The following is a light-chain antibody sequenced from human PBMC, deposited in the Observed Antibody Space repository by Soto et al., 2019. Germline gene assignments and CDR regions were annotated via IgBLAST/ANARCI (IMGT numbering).Light chain of an antibody. V-gene: IGLV1-51*01. Sequence: QSVLTQPPSVSAAPGQKVTISCSESRSNIGTNHVSWYQHLPGTTPKLLIYDNTNRPSGIPDRFSGSKSGTSATLGITGLQTGDEADYYCGTWENSLSVVVFGGETKVTVL. J-gene: IGLJ2*01. CDR3: GTWENSLSVVV. CDR1: RSNIGTNH. CDR2: DNT.